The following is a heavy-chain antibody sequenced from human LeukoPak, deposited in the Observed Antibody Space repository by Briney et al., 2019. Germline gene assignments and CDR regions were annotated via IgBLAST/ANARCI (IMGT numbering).Heavy chain of an antibody. CDR2: IYYSGST. Sequence: SETLSLTCTVSGGSISSYYWSWIRQPPGKGLEWIGYIYYSGSTNYNPSLKSRVTISLDTSKNQFSLKLSSVTAADTAVYYCARGTVAGSKPYYYYDMDVWGQGTTVTVSS. D-gene: IGHD6-19*01. CDR1: GGSISSYY. V-gene: IGHV4-59*01. J-gene: IGHJ6*02. CDR3: ARGTVAGSKPYYYYDMDV.